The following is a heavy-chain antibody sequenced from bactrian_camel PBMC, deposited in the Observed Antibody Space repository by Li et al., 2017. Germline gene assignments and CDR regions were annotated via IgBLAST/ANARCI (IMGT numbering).Heavy chain of an antibody. V-gene: IGHV3S1*01. J-gene: IGHJ4*01. CDR2: IYTGGGNT. CDR3: ATVPYAY. CDR1: GYTYSDNC. Sequence: HVQLVESGGESVQAGGSLRLSCAVSGYTYSDNCMGWVRQAPGKEREGVAAIYTGGGNTYYADSVKGRFTISRDNAKNTVYLQMNSLKSTDTALYFCATVPYAYWGQGTQVTVS.